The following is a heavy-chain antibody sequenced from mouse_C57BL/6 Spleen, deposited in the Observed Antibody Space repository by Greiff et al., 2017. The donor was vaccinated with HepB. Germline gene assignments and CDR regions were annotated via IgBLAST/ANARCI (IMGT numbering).Heavy chain of an antibody. V-gene: IGHV1-9*01. J-gene: IGHJ4*01. CDR1: GYTFTGYW. Sequence: VQLQQSGAELMKPGASVKLSCKASGYTFTGYWIEWVKQRPGQGLEWIGEILPGSGSTNYNEKFKGKATFTADKASNTAYMQLSSLTTEDSAIYYCARRDCVEGYAMDYWGQGTSVTVSS. CDR2: ILPGSGST. D-gene: IGHD2-13*01. CDR3: ARRDCVEGYAMDY.